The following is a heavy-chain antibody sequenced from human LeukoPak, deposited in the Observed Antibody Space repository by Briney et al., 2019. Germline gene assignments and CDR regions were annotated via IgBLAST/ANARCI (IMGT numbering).Heavy chain of an antibody. CDR3: AGDRNSDWYSPLDY. V-gene: IGHV3-23*01. Sequence: GGSLRLSCAASGFTFSSYAMSWVRQAPGKGLEWVAIITATGDTAYYADSVKGRFTVSRDNSRNTVYMQMDSLRAEDTAIYFCAGDRNSDWYSPLDYRGQGTQVTVS. CDR2: ITATGDTA. CDR1: GFTFSSYA. D-gene: IGHD6-19*01. J-gene: IGHJ4*02.